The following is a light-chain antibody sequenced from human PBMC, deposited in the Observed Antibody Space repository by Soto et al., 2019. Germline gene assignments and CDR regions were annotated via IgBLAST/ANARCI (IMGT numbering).Light chain of an antibody. CDR2: EGS. CDR1: SSDVGSYNL. Sequence: QSALTQPASVSGSPGQSITISCTGTSSDVGSYNLVSWYQQHPGKAPKLMIYEGSKRTSGVSNRVSGSKSGNTASLTISGLQAEDEADYYCCSYAGSSTVVFGGGTQLTVL. V-gene: IGLV2-23*01. CDR3: CSYAGSSTVV. J-gene: IGLJ2*01.